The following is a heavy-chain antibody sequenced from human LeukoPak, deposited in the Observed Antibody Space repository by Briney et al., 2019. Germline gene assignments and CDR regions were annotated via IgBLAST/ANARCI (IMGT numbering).Heavy chain of an antibody. CDR1: GGSISSYY. D-gene: IGHD3-9*01. J-gene: IGHJ2*01. CDR3: ARPSINYDILTGPLDWYFDL. Sequence: SETLSLTCTVSGGSISSYYWSWIRQPPGKGLEWIGYIYYSGSTNYNPSLKSRVTISVDTSKNQFSLKLSSVTAADTAVYYCARPSINYDILTGPLDWYFDLWGRGTLVTVSS. V-gene: IGHV4-59*01. CDR2: IYYSGST.